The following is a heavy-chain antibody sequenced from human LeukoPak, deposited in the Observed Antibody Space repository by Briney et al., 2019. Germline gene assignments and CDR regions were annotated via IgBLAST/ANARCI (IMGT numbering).Heavy chain of an antibody. CDR2: VYYSGST. Sequence: SETLSLTCTVSGGSISSGDYYWSWIRQPPGKGLEWIGHVYYSGSTNYNPSLKSRVTTSVDTSKNQFSLKLSSVTAADTAVYFCARGGRWLPFDYWGQGTLVTVSS. CDR3: ARGGRWLPFDY. V-gene: IGHV4-30-4*08. CDR1: GGSISSGDYY. J-gene: IGHJ4*02. D-gene: IGHD6-19*01.